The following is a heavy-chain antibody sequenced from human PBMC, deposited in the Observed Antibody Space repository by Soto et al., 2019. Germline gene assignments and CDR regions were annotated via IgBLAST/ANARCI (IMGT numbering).Heavy chain of an antibody. CDR1: GGTFSSYA. D-gene: IGHD3-10*01. CDR3: ASTDGSGSSDYYYGMDV. V-gene: IGHV1-69*13. J-gene: IGHJ6*02. Sequence: SVKVSCKASGGTFSSYAISWVRQAPGQGLELMGGIIPIFGTANYAQKFQGRVTITADESTSTAYMELSSLRSEDTAVYYCASTDGSGSSDYYYGMDVWGQGTTVTVSS. CDR2: IIPIFGTA.